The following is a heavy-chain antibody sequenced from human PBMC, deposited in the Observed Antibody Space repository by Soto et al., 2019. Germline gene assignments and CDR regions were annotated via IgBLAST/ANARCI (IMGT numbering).Heavy chain of an antibody. J-gene: IGHJ4*02. Sequence: PSETLSLTCTVSGGSISSGDYYWSWIRQPPGKGLEWIGYIYYSGSTYYNPSLKSRVTISVDTSKNQFSLKLSSVTAADTAVYYCARDYGDSSGYGYFDYWGQGNMVAVYS. V-gene: IGHV4-30-4*01. CDR2: IYYSGST. CDR1: GGSISSGDYY. D-gene: IGHD3-22*01. CDR3: ARDYGDSSGYGYFDY.